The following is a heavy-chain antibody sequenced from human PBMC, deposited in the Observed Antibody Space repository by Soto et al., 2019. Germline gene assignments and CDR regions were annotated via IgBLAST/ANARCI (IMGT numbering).Heavy chain of an antibody. CDR3: ARGLLKDTSFWSGYYVYYYYYYGMDV. J-gene: IGHJ6*02. Sequence: ASVKVSCKVSGYTLTELSMHWVRQAPGKGLEWMGGFDPEDGETIYAQKFQGRVTMTRNTSISTAYMELSSLRSGDTAVYYCARGLLKDTSFWSGYYVYYYYYYGMDVWGQGTTVTVSS. D-gene: IGHD3-3*01. CDR2: FDPEDGET. V-gene: IGHV1-24*01. CDR1: GYTLTELS.